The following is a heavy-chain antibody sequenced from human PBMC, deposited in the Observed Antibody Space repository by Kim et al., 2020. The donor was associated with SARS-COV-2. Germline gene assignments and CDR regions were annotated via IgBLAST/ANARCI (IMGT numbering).Heavy chain of an antibody. CDR1: GYTFTSYY. D-gene: IGHD1-20*01. V-gene: IGHV1-46*01. Sequence: ASVKVSCKASGYTFTSYYMHWVRQAPGQGLEWMGIINPSGGSTSYAQKFQGRVTMTRDTSTSTVYMELSSLRSEDTAVYYCARDQGMGSRRYGMDVWGQGTTVTVSS. J-gene: IGHJ6*02. CDR3: ARDQGMGSRRYGMDV. CDR2: INPSGGST.